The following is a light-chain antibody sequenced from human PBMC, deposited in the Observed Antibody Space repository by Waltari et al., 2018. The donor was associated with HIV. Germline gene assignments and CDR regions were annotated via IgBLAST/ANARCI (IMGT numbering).Light chain of an antibody. CDR1: SSDVGHSNL. CDR2: EVT. V-gene: IGLV2-23*02. J-gene: IGLJ1*01. CDR3: CSYAGSSTFYV. Sequence: QSALTQPASVSGSPGQSITISCTGTSSDVGHSNLVSCYQQHPGKAPKLLIYEVTKRPSGVSNRFSGSKSGNTASLTISGLQAEDEADYSCCSYAGSSTFYVFGTGTKVTVL.